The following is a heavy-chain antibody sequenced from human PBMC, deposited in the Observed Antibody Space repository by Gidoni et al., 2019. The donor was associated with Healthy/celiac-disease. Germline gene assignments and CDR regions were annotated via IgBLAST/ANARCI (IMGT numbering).Heavy chain of an antibody. CDR3: ARTFYYDSSGYFDY. D-gene: IGHD3-22*01. J-gene: IGHJ4*02. CDR2: IDYSGST. V-gene: IGHV4-31*03. CDR1: GGSISSGGYY. Sequence: QVQLQESGPGLVRPSQTLSLTCTVPGGSISSGGYYWSWIRQHPGKGLEWIGYIDYSGSTYYNPSLKSRVTISVDTSKNQFSLKLSSVTAADTAVYYCARTFYYDSSGYFDYWGQGTLVTVSS.